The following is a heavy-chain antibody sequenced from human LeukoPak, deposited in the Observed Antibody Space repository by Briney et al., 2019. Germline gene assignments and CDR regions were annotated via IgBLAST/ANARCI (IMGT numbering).Heavy chain of an antibody. J-gene: IGHJ5*02. CDR1: GFTFTSYD. Sequence: ALVKASCKASGFTFTSYDIHWVRQAPGQGLEWMGWMSPQSGDTGYAQKFQGRITITRDTAISTAYMELSSLRSEDTAVYYCARAIMNYDFLSGYYPNWLDPWGQGTLVTVSS. CDR2: MSPQSGDT. V-gene: IGHV1-8*03. CDR3: ARAIMNYDFLSGYYPNWLDP. D-gene: IGHD3-3*01.